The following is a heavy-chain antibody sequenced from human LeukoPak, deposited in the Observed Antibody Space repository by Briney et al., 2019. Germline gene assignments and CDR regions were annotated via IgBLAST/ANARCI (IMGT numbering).Heavy chain of an antibody. CDR2: IKQDGSEK. V-gene: IGHV3-7*03. D-gene: IGHD6-13*01. Sequence: GGSLRLSCAASGFTFSSYWMSWVRQAPGKGLEWVANIKQDGSEKYYVDSVKGRFTISRDNAKNSLYLQMNSLRAEDTALYYCAKDISGYSGSWYYFDYWGQGTLVTVSS. CDR3: AKDISGYSGSWYYFDY. J-gene: IGHJ4*02. CDR1: GFTFSSYW.